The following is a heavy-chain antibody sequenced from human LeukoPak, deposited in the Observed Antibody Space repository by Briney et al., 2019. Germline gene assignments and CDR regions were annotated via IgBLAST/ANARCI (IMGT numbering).Heavy chain of an antibody. Sequence: PGGSLRLSCAASGFPFSTYGISWVRQAPGKGLDWVSAISGSGDRTYYADSVKGRFTISRDNSKNTLYLQMSSLRAEDTAVYYCAKDPPGAILYFDYWGQGTLVTVSS. D-gene: IGHD1-26*01. J-gene: IGHJ4*02. V-gene: IGHV3-23*01. CDR2: ISGSGDRT. CDR1: GFPFSTYG. CDR3: AKDPPGAILYFDY.